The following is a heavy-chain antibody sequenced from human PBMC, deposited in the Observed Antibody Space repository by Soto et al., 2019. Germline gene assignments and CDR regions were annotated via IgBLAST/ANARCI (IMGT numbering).Heavy chain of an antibody. J-gene: IGHJ4*02. CDR1: GFTFSSYA. Sequence: EVQLLESGGGLIQPGESLRLSCAASGFTFSSYAMSWVRQAPGKGLEWVSAISGSGDITNYVDSVKGRFTISRDVSKNTLYLQMNSLRAEDTAVYYCAKQYCTGGTCQKVMDYWGQGTLVTVTS. CDR2: ISGSGDIT. D-gene: IGHD2-15*01. V-gene: IGHV3-23*01. CDR3: AKQYCTGGTCQKVMDY.